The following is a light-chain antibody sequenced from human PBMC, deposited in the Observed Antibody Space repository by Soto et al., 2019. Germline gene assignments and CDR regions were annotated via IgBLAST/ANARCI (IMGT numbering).Light chain of an antibody. V-gene: IGLV1-40*01. CDR1: SSNIGAGFD. Sequence: QSVLTQPPSVSGAPGQRVTISCTRSSSNIGAGFDVHWYQHLPGAAPKVLIYGNINRPSGVPDRFSGSKSGTSASLAITGLQAEDEADYYCQSYDSSLSWVFGGGTKLTVL. CDR3: QSYDSSLSWV. J-gene: IGLJ3*02. CDR2: GNI.